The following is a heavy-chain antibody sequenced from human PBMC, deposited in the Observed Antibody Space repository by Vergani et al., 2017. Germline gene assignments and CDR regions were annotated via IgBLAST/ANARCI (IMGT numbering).Heavy chain of an antibody. J-gene: IGHJ5*02. CDR1: GDSITSEDYY. V-gene: IGHV4-61*08. CDR3: ARVVFPSTRWFDP. D-gene: IGHD2-2*01. Sequence: QVQLQESGPGLVKPSQTLSLTCTVSGDSITSEDYYWSWIRQPPGKGLEWIGYIFYSGSTNYNPSLKSRVTISVDTSKNQFSLKLSSVTAADTAVYYCARVVFPSTRWFDPWGQGTLVTVSS. CDR2: IFYSGST.